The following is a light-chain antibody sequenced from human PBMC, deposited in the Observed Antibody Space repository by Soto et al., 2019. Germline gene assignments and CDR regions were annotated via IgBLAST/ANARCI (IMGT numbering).Light chain of an antibody. Sequence: DIVMTQYPATLSVSLGERATLSCRASQTVSSDVAWYRQKPGQAPRLVIQDASTRATGIPSRFSGSGSGTEFTLTIRSMQSEDFAVYFCQQYNYWPRTFGQGTKVDIK. J-gene: IGKJ1*01. CDR3: QQYNYWPRT. V-gene: IGKV3D-15*01. CDR1: QTVSSD. CDR2: DAS.